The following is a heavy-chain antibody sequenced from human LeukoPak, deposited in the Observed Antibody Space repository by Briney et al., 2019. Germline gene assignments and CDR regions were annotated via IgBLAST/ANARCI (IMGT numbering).Heavy chain of an antibody. CDR2: IYYSGST. CDR1: GGSISTYH. J-gene: IGHJ3*02. D-gene: IGHD1-26*01. V-gene: IGHV4-59*01. CDR3: ATNAGGSYSAALDI. Sequence: SETLSLTCTVSGGSISTYHWSWIRQPPGKGLEWLAYIYYSGSTDYNPSLKSRVTISVDTSKSQVSLKLSSVTAADTAVYYCATNAGGSYSAALDIWGQGTMVTVSS.